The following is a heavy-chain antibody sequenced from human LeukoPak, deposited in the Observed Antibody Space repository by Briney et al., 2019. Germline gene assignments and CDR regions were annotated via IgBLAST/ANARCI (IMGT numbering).Heavy chain of an antibody. V-gene: IGHV3-73*01. Sequence: GGSLGLSCAASGFTSSGSAMHWVRQASGKGLEWVGRIRSKANSYATAYAASVKGRFTISRDDSKNTAYLQMNSLKTEDTAVYYCTRPSGSVIAADYWGQGTLVTVSS. J-gene: IGHJ4*02. CDR1: GFTSSGSA. CDR2: IRSKANSYAT. CDR3: TRPSGSVIAADY. D-gene: IGHD6-25*01.